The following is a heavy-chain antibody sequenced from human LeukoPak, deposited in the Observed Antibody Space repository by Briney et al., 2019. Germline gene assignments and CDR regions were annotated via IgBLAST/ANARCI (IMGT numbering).Heavy chain of an antibody. CDR2: ISSSSGNI. D-gene: IGHD3-16*02. CDR3: AKALSSSFYYFDL. J-gene: IGHJ2*01. CDR1: GFTFSSYS. V-gene: IGHV3-48*01. Sequence: GGSLRLSCAASGFTFSSYSMNWVRQAPGKGLEWVSYISSSSGNIYYADSVRGRFTISRDNSRNTLYLQMNSLRAEDTAVYYCAKALSSSFYYFDLGGRGTLVTVSS.